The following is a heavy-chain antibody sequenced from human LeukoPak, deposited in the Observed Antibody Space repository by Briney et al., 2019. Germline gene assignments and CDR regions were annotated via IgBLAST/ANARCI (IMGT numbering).Heavy chain of an antibody. CDR2: THPNSSVT. J-gene: IGHJ5*02. CDR1: TYTFTGNY. D-gene: IGHD2/OR15-2a*01. V-gene: IGHV1-2*02. CDR3: ARERCCNSPFGA. Sequence: ASMKVSCQTSTYTFTGNYMHWVRQPPGQGLEWMGSTHPNSSVTNYAQRFQGRVTITRDTSISPAYMELRWLASDDTAVYYCARERCCNSPFGAWGQGALVTVAS.